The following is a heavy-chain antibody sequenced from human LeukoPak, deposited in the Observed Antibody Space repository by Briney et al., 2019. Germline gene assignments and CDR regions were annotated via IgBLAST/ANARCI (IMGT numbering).Heavy chain of an antibody. CDR3: ARDNDFWSGYSSYGGMDV. V-gene: IGHV3-21*01. CDR2: ISSSSYI. Sequence: GGSLRLSCAASGFTFSSYSMNWVRQAPGKGLEWVSSISSSSYIYYADSVKGRFTISRDNAKNSLYLQMNSLRAEDTAVYYCARDNDFWSGYSSYGGMDVWGQGTTVTVSS. D-gene: IGHD3-3*01. J-gene: IGHJ6*02. CDR1: GFTFSSYS.